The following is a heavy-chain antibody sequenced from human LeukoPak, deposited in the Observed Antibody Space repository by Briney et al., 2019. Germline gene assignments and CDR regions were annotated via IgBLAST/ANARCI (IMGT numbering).Heavy chain of an antibody. Sequence: GGSLRLSCAVSGFTFSNCAMSCVRQAPGKGLEWVSGVSGSGDSTYYADSVKGRFTISRDNSKNTLYLQMNSLRAEDTAVYYCAKYMSSGYWGQGTLVTVSS. V-gene: IGHV3-23*01. J-gene: IGHJ4*02. CDR3: AKYMSSGY. CDR1: GFTFSNCA. CDR2: VSGSGDST. D-gene: IGHD6-19*01.